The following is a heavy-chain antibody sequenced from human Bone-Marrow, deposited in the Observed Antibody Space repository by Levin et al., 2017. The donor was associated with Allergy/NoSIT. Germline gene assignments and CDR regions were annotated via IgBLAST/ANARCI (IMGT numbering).Heavy chain of an antibody. CDR3: ARSRGSGSYFDS. CDR1: DGSIKSYY. D-gene: IGHD3-10*01. CDR2: ISDSGST. Sequence: RSQTLSLTCIVSDGSIKSYYWSWIRQPPGKGLEWIGYISDSGSTNYSPSLKSRVTISLDASKNQYSLKLSSVTAADTAVYYWARSRGSGSYFDSWGQGTLVTVSS. J-gene: IGHJ4*02. V-gene: IGHV4-59*08.